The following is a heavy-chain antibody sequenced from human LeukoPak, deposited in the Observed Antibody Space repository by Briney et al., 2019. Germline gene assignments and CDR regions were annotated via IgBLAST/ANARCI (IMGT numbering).Heavy chain of an antibody. D-gene: IGHD3-16*02. Sequence: SETLSLTCAVYGGSFSGYYWSWIRQPPGKGLEWIGEINHSGSTNYNPSLKSRVTISVDTSKNQFSLKLSSVTAADTAVYYCARGGNVWGSYRPPSFDIWGQGQWSPSLQ. CDR1: GGSFSGYY. V-gene: IGHV4-34*01. CDR2: INHSGST. CDR3: ARGGNVWGSYRPPSFDI. J-gene: IGHJ3*02.